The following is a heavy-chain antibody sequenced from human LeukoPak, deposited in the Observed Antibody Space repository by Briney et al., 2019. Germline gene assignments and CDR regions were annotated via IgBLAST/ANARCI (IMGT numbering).Heavy chain of an antibody. CDR1: GYTFTGYY. V-gene: IGHV1-2*02. CDR2: INPNSGDT. J-gene: IGHJ4*02. Sequence: GASVKVSCKASGYTFTGYYMHWVRQAPGQGLEWMGWINPNSGDTNYAQKFQGRVTMTRDTSNSTAYMELSRLRSDDTAVYYCARDRTRTGYSSGWYHDYWGQGTLVTVSS. CDR3: ARDRTRTGYSSGWYHDY. D-gene: IGHD6-19*01.